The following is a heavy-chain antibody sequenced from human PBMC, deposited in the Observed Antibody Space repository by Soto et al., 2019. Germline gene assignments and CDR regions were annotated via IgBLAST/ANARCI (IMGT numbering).Heavy chain of an antibody. Sequence: QVTLKESGPVLLKPTETLTLTCTVSGFSLTIPRLGVSWVRQPPGKALEWLAHIFSDDDKSYSTSLQSRLTISQDTSKSQVVLSMTNMEPADTATYYCTRIPGKWSSDYYYFGMDVWGQGATVTVSS. CDR3: TRIPGKWSSDYYYFGMDV. V-gene: IGHV2-26*01. J-gene: IGHJ6*02. CDR2: IFSDDDK. CDR1: GFSLTIPRLG. D-gene: IGHD2-8*01.